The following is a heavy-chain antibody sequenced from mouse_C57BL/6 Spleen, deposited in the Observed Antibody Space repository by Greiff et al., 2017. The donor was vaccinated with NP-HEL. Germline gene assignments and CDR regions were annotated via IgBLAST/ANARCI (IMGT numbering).Heavy chain of an antibody. V-gene: IGHV5-4*01. D-gene: IGHD2-5*01. CDR1: GFTFSSYA. CDR3: ARGYSNSYYFDY. Sequence: EVHLVESGGGLVKPGGSLKLSCAASGFTFSSYAMSWVRQTPEKRLEWVATISDGGSYTYYPDNVKGRFTISRDNAKNNLYLQMSHLKSEDTAMYYCARGYSNSYYFDYWGQGTTLTVSS. J-gene: IGHJ2*01. CDR2: ISDGGSYT.